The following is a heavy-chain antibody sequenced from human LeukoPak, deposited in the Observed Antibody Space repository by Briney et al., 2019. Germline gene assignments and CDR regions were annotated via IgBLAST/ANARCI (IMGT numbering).Heavy chain of an antibody. Sequence: GSLRLSCAASGFKFSNYAMSWVRQAPGRGLEWVSGIVNSGSRTYYADSVQGRFTISRDNSQNTLYLQMHSLRAEDTALYYCAKLSDKYCSGGSCYLDYWGQGALVTVSS. CDR1: GFKFSNYA. CDR2: IVNSGSRT. CDR3: AKLSDKYCSGGSCYLDY. D-gene: IGHD2-15*01. V-gene: IGHV3-23*01. J-gene: IGHJ4*02.